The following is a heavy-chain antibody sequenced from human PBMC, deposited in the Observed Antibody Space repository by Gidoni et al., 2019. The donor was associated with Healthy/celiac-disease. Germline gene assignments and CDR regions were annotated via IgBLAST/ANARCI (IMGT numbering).Heavy chain of an antibody. J-gene: IGHJ4*02. D-gene: IGHD3-3*01. CDR3: AKDALPYYDFWSGADY. V-gene: IGHV3-23*01. CDR2: ISGSGGST. CDR1: GFTFRSYA. Sequence: EVQLLESGGGLVQPGGSLRLSCVASGFTFRSYAMSWVRQAPGKGLEWVSAISGSGGSTYYADSVKGRFTISRDNSKNTLYLQMNSLRAEDTAVYYCAKDALPYYDFWSGADYWGQGTLVTVSS.